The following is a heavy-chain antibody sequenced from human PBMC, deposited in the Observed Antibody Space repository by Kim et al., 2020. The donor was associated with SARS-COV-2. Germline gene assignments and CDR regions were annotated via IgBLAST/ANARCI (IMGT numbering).Heavy chain of an antibody. CDR2: ISSSSSYT. Sequence: GGSLRLSCAASGFTFSDYYMSWIRQAPGKGLEWVSYISSSSSYTNYADSVKGRFTISRDNAKNSLYLQMNSLRAEDTAVYYCAKTYYDILTGYSPWFDPWGQGTLVTVSS. CDR1: GFTFSDYY. CDR3: AKTYYDILTGYSPWFDP. V-gene: IGHV3-11*06. J-gene: IGHJ5*02. D-gene: IGHD3-9*01.